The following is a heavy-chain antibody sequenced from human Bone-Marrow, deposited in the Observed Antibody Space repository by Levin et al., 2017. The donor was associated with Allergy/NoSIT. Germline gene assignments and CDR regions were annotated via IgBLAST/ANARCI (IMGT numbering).Heavy chain of an antibody. CDR3: ARDPSVVTPEGVYYYGMDV. Sequence: SQTLSLTCTVSGGSISTYYWSWIRQPPGKGLEWIGYIYYSGSTNYNPSLKSRVTISVDTSKNQFSLKLSSVTAADTAVYYCARDPSVVTPEGVYYYGMDVWGQGTTVTVSS. CDR2: IYYSGST. J-gene: IGHJ6*02. V-gene: IGHV4-59*01. D-gene: IGHD4-23*01. CDR1: GGSISTYY.